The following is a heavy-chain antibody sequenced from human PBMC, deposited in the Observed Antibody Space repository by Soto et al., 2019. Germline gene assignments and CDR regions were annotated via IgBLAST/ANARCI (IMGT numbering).Heavy chain of an antibody. CDR1: GYSISSSNW. CDR3: ARSPQDGYFDY. CDR2: IYYSGST. V-gene: IGHV4-28*01. J-gene: IGHJ4*02. Sequence: GLXXPSDTLSLTCAVSGYSISSSNWWGWXXQPPGKGLEWIGYIYYSGSTYYNPSLKSRVTMSVDTSKNQFSLKLSSVTAVDTAVYYCARSPQDGYFDYWGQGTLVTVSS.